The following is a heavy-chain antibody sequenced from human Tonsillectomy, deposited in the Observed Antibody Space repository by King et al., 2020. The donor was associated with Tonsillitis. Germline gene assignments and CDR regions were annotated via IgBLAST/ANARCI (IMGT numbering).Heavy chain of an antibody. CDR3: ARHSGDGYNYCLFDP. D-gene: IGHD5-24*01. V-gene: IGHV4-59*08. J-gene: IGHJ5*02. Sequence: QLQESGPRLVKPSETLSLTCTVSGGSINSYFWSWIRQPPGKGLEWIGYIYYSGGTNYNPSLKSRVSVSVDTSKNQFSLKLSSVTAADTAVYYCARHSGDGYNYCLFDPWGQGTLVTVSS. CDR2: IYYSGGT. CDR1: GGSINSYF.